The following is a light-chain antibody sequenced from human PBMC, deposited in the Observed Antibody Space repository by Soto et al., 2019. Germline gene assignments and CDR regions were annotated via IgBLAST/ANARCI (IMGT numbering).Light chain of an antibody. CDR2: GAS. J-gene: IGKJ5*01. CDR3: QQYNNWPPIT. Sequence: EIGLTHSPATLALSPGEIATLSCRSSHSVSSNLAWYQQKPGQAPRLLIYGASTRATGIPARFSGSGSRTEFTLTISSLQSEDFAVYYCQQYNNWPPITFGQGTRLEIK. V-gene: IGKV3-15*01. CDR1: HSVSSN.